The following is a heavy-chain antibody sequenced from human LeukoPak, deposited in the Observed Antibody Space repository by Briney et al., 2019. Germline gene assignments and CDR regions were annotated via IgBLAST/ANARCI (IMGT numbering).Heavy chain of an antibody. Sequence: ASVKVSCKASGYTFTSYYMHWVRQAPGQGLEWMGIINPTGGSTSYAQKFQGRITMTRDTSTSTVYMELSRLSSEDTAVYYCALVVPAAGNWFDPWGQGTLVTVSS. J-gene: IGHJ5*02. CDR1: GYTFTSYY. V-gene: IGHV1-46*01. D-gene: IGHD2-2*01. CDR2: INPTGGST. CDR3: ALVVPAAGNWFDP.